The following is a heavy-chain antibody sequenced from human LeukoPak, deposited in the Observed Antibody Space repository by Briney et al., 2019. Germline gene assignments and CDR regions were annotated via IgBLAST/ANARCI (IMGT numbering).Heavy chain of an antibody. CDR1: GDSIRSVHYY. D-gene: IGHD3-9*01. J-gene: IGHJ5*02. CDR3: ARQNHDIGTNWFDP. CDR2: IYDTGST. V-gene: IGHV4-39*01. Sequence: SETLSLTCSVSGDSIRSVHYYWGWIRQPPGRGLEWIGSIYDTGSTYYNPSLKSRVTIFVDTSTNQFSLRLTSVTAADTAMYYCARQNHDIGTNWFDPWGQGTLVTVSS.